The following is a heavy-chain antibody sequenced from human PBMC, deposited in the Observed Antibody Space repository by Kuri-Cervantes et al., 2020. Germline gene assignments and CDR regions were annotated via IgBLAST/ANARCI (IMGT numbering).Heavy chain of an antibody. J-gene: IGHJ6*03. D-gene: IGHD1-26*01. Sequence: GESLKISCAASGFTFSDYYMSWIRQAPGKGLEWVSYISSSGSTIYYADSVKGRFTISRDNAKNSLYLQMNSLRAEDTAVYYCARTESLVGAMYMDVWGKGTTVTVSS. CDR2: ISSSGSTI. CDR1: GFTFSDYY. V-gene: IGHV3-11*04. CDR3: ARTESLVGAMYMDV.